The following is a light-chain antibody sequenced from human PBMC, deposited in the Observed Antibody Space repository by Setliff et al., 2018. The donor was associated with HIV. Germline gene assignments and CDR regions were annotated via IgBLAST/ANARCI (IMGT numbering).Light chain of an antibody. CDR1: SSDVGGYNY. CDR3: SSYTSSNTWV. CDR2: EVS. J-gene: IGLJ3*02. V-gene: IGLV2-14*01. Sequence: QSALTQPASVSGSPGQSITISCTGTSSDVGGYNYVSWYQQHPGKAPKLIIYEVSKRPSGVSDRFSGSKSGNTASLTISGLQAEDEGDYYCSSYTSSNTWVFGGGTKVTVL.